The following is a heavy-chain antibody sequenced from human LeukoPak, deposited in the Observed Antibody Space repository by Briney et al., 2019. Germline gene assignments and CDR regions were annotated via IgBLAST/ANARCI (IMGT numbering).Heavy chain of an antibody. Sequence: PGGSLRPSCAASGFTFSSYSMNWVRQAPGKGLEWVSSISSSSSYIYYADSVKGRFTISRDNAKNSLYLQMNSLRAEDTAVYYCARDQSGVGEELELSGVFWSWGQGTLVTVSS. CDR3: ARDQSGVGEELELSGVFWS. V-gene: IGHV3-21*01. CDR1: GFTFSSYS. J-gene: IGHJ5*02. CDR2: ISSSSSYI. D-gene: IGHD1-7*01.